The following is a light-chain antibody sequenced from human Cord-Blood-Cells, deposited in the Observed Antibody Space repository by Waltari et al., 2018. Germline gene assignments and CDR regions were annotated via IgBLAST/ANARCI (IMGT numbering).Light chain of an antibody. V-gene: IGKV1-33*01. CDR1: QDISNY. CDR2: DAS. Sequence: DIQMTQSPSSLSASVGDRVTITFQASQDISNYLNWYQQKPGKAPKLLIYDASNLETGVPSRFSGSGSGTDFTFTINSLQPADIATYYCQQYDNLPPLTFGGGTKVEIK. CDR3: QQYDNLPPLT. J-gene: IGKJ4*01.